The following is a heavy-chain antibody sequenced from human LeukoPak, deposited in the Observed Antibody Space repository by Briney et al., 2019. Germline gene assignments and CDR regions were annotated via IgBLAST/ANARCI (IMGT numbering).Heavy chain of an antibody. CDR3: ARRTVHSSGWNYYFDY. Sequence: GASVKVSCTAPGYTFTSYYMHWVRQAPGQGLEWMGIINPSGGSTSYAQKFQGRVTMTRDTSTSTVYMELSSLRSEDTAVYYCARRTVHSSGWNYYFDYWGQGTLVTVSS. CDR1: GYTFTSYY. J-gene: IGHJ4*02. CDR2: INPSGGST. V-gene: IGHV1-46*01. D-gene: IGHD6-19*01.